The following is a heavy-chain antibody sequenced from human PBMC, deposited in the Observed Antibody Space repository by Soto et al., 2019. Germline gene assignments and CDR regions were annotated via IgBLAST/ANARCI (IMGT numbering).Heavy chain of an antibody. J-gene: IGHJ4*02. CDR2: IYYSGST. CDR1: GGSISSYY. CDR3: ARGRSGYCTSGVCGGPYYFDY. D-gene: IGHD2-8*01. V-gene: IGHV4-59*01. Sequence: SETLSLICTVSGGSISSYYWNWIRQPPGKGLEWIGYIYYSGSTNYNPSLKSRVTISVDTSKNQFSLKLSSVTAADTAVYYCARGRSGYCTSGVCGGPYYFDYWGQGTLVTVSS.